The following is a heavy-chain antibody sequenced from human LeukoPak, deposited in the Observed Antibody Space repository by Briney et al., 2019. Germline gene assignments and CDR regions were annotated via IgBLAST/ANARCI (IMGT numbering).Heavy chain of an antibody. Sequence: SETLSLTCTVSGGSISSYYWSWIRQPPGKGLEWIGYIYYSGSTNYNPSLKSRVTISVDTSKNQFSLKLSSVTAADTAVYYCARCSSTSSDAFDIWGQGTMVTVSS. J-gene: IGHJ3*02. CDR3: ARCSSTSSDAFDI. CDR2: IYYSGST. CDR1: GGSISSYY. V-gene: IGHV4-59*12. D-gene: IGHD2-2*01.